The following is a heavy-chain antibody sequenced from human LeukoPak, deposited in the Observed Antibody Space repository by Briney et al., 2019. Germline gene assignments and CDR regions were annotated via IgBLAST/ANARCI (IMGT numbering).Heavy chain of an antibody. CDR3: ARATGYYDSSGYYDPVSNFDY. CDR2: INHSGST. Sequence: KPSETLSLTCAVYGGSFSGYYWSWIRQPPGKGLEWIGEINHSGSTNYNPSLKSRVTISVDTSKNQFSLKLSSVTAADTAVYYCARATGYYDSSGYYDPVSNFDYWGQGTLVTVSS. J-gene: IGHJ4*02. D-gene: IGHD3-22*01. CDR1: GGSFSGYY. V-gene: IGHV4-34*01.